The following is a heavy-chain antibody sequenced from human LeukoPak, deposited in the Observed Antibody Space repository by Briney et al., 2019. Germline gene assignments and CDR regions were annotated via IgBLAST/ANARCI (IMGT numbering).Heavy chain of an antibody. CDR3: ARWGIN. CDR1: GFTFXXXX. J-gene: IGHJ4*02. V-gene: IGHV3-74*01. D-gene: IGHD6-13*01. CDR2: ITXXGXXX. Sequence: GGSLRLSXAASGFTFXXXXXXXVRQXPGKGLVWVAXITXXGXXXXXXXXXXGXXXIXRDNAKNTLYLQMNSLRAEDKAVYYCARWGINWGQGTLVTVSS.